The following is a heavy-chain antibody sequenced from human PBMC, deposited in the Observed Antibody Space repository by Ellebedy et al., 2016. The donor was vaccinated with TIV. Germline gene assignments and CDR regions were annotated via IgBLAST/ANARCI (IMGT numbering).Heavy chain of an antibody. Sequence: AASVKVSCKASGYTFTSHPLNWVRQAPGRGLEWMGWINTNNGNTESVPGFTGRFVFSLDTSVGTAYLQISSLQAEDTAIYYCARDRYYGGNYRGIDYWGQGTLVTVSS. CDR3: ARDRYYGGNYRGIDY. CDR1: GYTFTSHP. D-gene: IGHD4-23*01. V-gene: IGHV7-4-1*02. CDR2: INTNNGNT. J-gene: IGHJ4*02.